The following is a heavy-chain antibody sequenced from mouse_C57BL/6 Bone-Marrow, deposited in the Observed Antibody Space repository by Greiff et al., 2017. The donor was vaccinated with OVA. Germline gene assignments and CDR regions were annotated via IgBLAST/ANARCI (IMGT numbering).Heavy chain of an antibody. Sequence: VQLQQSDAELVKPGASVKISCTVSGYTFTDHTIHWMKQRPEQGLEWIGYIYPRDGSTKYNEKFKGKATLTADKSSSTTYMQLNSLTSEDYAVYFYARESSDYYLDYWGQGTTLTVSS. CDR1: GYTFTDHT. J-gene: IGHJ2*01. V-gene: IGHV1-78*01. D-gene: IGHD2-13*01. CDR3: ARESSDYYLDY. CDR2: IYPRDGST.